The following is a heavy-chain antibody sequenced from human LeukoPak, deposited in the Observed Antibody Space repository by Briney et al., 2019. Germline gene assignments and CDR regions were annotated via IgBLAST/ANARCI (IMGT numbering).Heavy chain of an antibody. J-gene: IGHJ4*02. D-gene: IGHD3-10*01. CDR1: GFTFDDYG. CDR3: AKVYAPFGELEGEGFDY. Sequence: GGSLRLSCAASGFTFDDYGMSWVRQAPGKGLEWVSGINWNGGSTGYADSVKGRFTISRDNAKNSLYLQMNSLRAEDTALYYCAKVYAPFGELEGEGFDYWGQGTLVTVSS. V-gene: IGHV3-20*04. CDR2: INWNGGST.